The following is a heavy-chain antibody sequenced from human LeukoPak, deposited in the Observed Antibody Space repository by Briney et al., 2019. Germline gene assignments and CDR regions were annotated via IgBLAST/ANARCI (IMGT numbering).Heavy chain of an antibody. D-gene: IGHD1-26*01. Sequence: ASVKVSCKASGYTFTGYYMHWVRQAPGQGLGLMGWVNPNSGGTNYAQKFQGRVTMTRDTSISTAYMELSRLRSDDTAVYYCARDGNIVGASEYFDYWGQGTLVTVSS. J-gene: IGHJ4*02. V-gene: IGHV1-2*02. CDR2: VNPNSGGT. CDR3: ARDGNIVGASEYFDY. CDR1: GYTFTGYY.